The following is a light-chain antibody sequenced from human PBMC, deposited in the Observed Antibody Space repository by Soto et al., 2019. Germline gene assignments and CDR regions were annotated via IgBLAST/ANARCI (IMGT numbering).Light chain of an antibody. Sequence: AIRMTQSPSSLSASTGDRVTIPCRSSQGISSYLAWYQQKPGKAPKLLIYAASTLQSGVPSRFSGSGSGTDFTLTISSLQPEDFATYYCQQSYSTPRLTFGGGTKVDIK. CDR3: QQSYSTPRLT. CDR2: AAS. CDR1: QGISSY. J-gene: IGKJ4*01. V-gene: IGKV1-8*01.